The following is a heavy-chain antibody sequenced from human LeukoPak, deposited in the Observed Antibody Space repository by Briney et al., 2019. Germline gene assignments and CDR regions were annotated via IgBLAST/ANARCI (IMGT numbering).Heavy chain of an antibody. CDR1: GGSISSYY. CDR2: IYYSGST. D-gene: IGHD4-4*01. CDR3: ARSLRTYDYSDYYYYYGMDV. J-gene: IGHJ6*02. Sequence: SETLSLTCTVSGGSISSYYWSWIRQPPGKGLEWIGYIYYSGSTYYNPSLKSRVTISVDTSKNQFSLKLSSVTAADTAVYYCARSLRTYDYSDYYYYYGMDVWGQGTTVTVSS. V-gene: IGHV4-59*12.